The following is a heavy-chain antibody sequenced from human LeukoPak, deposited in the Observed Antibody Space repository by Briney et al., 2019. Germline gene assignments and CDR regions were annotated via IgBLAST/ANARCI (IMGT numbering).Heavy chain of an antibody. D-gene: IGHD2-15*01. CDR2: INSDGSST. CDR1: DFTFSRYW. J-gene: IGHJ5*02. V-gene: IGHV3-74*01. CDR3: ARVYSTGFDP. Sequence: GGSLRLSCAASDFTFSRYWMHWVRQGPGKGLVWVSRINSDGSSTSYADSVKGRFTISRDNAKNTLYLQMNSLRAEDTAVYYCARVYSTGFDPWGQGTLVTVSS.